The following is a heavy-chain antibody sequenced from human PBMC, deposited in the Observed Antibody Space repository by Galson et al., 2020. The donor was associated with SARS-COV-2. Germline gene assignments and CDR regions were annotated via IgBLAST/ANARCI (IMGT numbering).Heavy chain of an antibody. CDR3: ARGGGGHYYDSSGPMDV. CDR1: GFTFSSYA. Sequence: GGSLRLSCAASGFTFSSYAMHWVRQAPGKGLEWVAVISYDGSNKYYADSVKGRFTISRDNSKNTLYLQMNSLRAEDTAVYYCARGGGGHYYDSSGPMDVWGQGTTVTVSS. J-gene: IGHJ6*02. V-gene: IGHV3-30*04. CDR2: ISYDGSNK. D-gene: IGHD3-22*01.